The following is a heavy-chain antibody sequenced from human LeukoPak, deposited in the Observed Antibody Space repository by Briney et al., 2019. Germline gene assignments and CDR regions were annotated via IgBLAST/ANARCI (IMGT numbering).Heavy chain of an antibody. D-gene: IGHD3-22*01. J-gene: IGHJ4*02. Sequence: SETLSLTCAVYGGSFSGYYWSWIRQPPGKGLEGIGEINHSGSTNYNPSLKSRVTISVDTSKNQFSLKLSSVAAADTAVYYCARGRLTYYYDSSGYLSYCGQGTLVTVSS. CDR2: INHSGST. CDR3: ARGRLTYYYDSSGYLSY. V-gene: IGHV4-34*01. CDR1: GGSFSGYY.